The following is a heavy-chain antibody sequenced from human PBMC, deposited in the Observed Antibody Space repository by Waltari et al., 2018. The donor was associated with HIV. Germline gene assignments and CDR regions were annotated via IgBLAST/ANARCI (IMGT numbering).Heavy chain of an antibody. Sequence: EVLLAESGGRFIQPVGALGLSCTAANFSISAKHVTWSRQAPGGSLEWVAVIYPDDTTHYADSVSGRFTISRAKSRTTVFLLMNSLFVDDTATYFCATGVRYYGPWGQGTRVTVSS. CDR3: ATGVRYYGP. CDR2: IYPDDTT. CDR1: NFSISAKH. V-gene: IGHV3-53*01. D-gene: IGHD3-22*01. J-gene: IGHJ5*02.